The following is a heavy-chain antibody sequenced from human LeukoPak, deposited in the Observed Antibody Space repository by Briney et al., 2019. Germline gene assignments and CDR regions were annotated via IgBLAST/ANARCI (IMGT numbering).Heavy chain of an antibody. J-gene: IGHJ4*02. CDR3: VREAAATLFDY. V-gene: IGHV3-21*01. D-gene: IGHD1-26*01. CDR1: GFTFSSYT. Sequence: GGSLRLSCAASGFTFSSYTRNWVRQAPGKGLEWVAAISSSRRDIFYADSVKGRFSISRDNTQNSLSLQMSSLKAEDTAVYYCVREAAATLFDYWGQGTLVTVSS. CDR2: ISSSRRDI.